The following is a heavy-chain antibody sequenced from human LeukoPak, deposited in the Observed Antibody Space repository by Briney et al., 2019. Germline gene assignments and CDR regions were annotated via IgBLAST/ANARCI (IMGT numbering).Heavy chain of an antibody. J-gene: IGHJ4*02. CDR3: ARDYQLVQVFDY. Sequence: SETLSLTCTVSGGSVSSWYWSWIRQPPGKGLEWIGYIYDSGNTYYNPSLKSRVTISVDTSKNQFSLKLSSVTAADTAVYYCARDYQLVQVFDYWGQGTLVTVSS. CDR1: GGSVSSWY. V-gene: IGHV4-59*02. CDR2: IYDSGNT. D-gene: IGHD2-2*01.